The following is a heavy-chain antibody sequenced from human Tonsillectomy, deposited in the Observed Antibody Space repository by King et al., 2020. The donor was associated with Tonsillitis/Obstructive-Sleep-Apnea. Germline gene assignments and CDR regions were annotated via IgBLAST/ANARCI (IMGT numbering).Heavy chain of an antibody. CDR3: AREYSSSSDYYYYYMDV. CDR2: IWYDGSNK. CDR1: GFTFIIFG. Sequence: VQLVESGGGVVQPGRSLRLSCAASGFTFIIFGMHWVCQAPGKGLEWVAFIWYDGSNKYYADSVKGRFTISRDNSKNTLYLQMNSLRAEDTAVYYCAREYSSSSDYYYYYMDVWGKGTTVTVSS. D-gene: IGHD6-6*01. J-gene: IGHJ6*03. V-gene: IGHV3-33*01.